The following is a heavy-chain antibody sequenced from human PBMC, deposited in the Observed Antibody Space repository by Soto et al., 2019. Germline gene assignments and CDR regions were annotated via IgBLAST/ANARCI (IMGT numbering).Heavy chain of an antibody. D-gene: IGHD3-16*01. CDR2: IKQDGSDR. V-gene: IGHV3-7*04. CDR1: GFTLSGSW. Sequence: EVQLVESGGGLVQPGGSLRLTCVVSGFTLSGSWMSWVRQAPGKGLEWVANIKQDGSDRYYVDSVKGRFTISRDNAKNFLYLERNSRRVEDTAVYYCGGGGGNFGHWGQGTLVTVSS. CDR3: GGGGGNFGH. J-gene: IGHJ4*02.